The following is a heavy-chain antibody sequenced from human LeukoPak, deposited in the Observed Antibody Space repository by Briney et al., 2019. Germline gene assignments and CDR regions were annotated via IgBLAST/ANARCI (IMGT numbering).Heavy chain of an antibody. CDR2: IGGSGTPI. V-gene: IGHV3-48*03. J-gene: IGHJ4*02. CDR1: GFTFSSHE. Sequence: GGSLRLSCAASGFTFSSHEMNWVRQAPGKELEWVSYIGGSGTPIYYADSVKGRFTISRDNAKNSLYLQMNSLRAEDTAVYYCARGSSVRGVNPCGYWGQGTLVTVSS. CDR3: ARGSSVRGVNPCGY. D-gene: IGHD3-10*01.